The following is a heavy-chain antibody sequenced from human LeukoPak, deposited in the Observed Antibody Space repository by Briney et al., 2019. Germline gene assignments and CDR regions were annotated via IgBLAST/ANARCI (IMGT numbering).Heavy chain of an antibody. CDR2: IRYDGSNK. V-gene: IGHV3-30*02. Sequence: GVSLRLSCAASGFIFSSYGMHWVRQAPGKGLEWVAFIRYDGSNKYYADSVKGRFIISRDNPKNTLYLQMNSLRVEDTAVYYCAKDVAYCSGGSCHWGQGTLVTVSS. CDR1: GFIFSSYG. J-gene: IGHJ4*02. CDR3: AKDVAYCSGGSCH. D-gene: IGHD2-15*01.